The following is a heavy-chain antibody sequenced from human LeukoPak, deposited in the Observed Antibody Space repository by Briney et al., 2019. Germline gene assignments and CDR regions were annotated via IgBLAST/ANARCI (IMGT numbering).Heavy chain of an antibody. CDR3: AGTHGSSWNLNFDY. J-gene: IGHJ4*02. Sequence: GSVKLSCTASGYTFTSYYMHWVRQAPGQGLEWMGIINPSGGSTSYAQKLQGRVTITRDTSTSTVYMELSSLRAEDTAVYYCAGTHGSSWNLNFDYWGQGTLVTVSS. CDR2: INPSGGST. V-gene: IGHV1-46*04. CDR1: GYTFTSYY. D-gene: IGHD6-13*01.